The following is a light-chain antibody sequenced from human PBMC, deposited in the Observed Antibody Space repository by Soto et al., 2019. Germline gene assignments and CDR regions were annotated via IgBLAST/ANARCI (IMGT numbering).Light chain of an antibody. V-gene: IGLV2-23*01. CDR2: EGS. CDR3: CSYAGSSTWV. J-gene: IGLJ3*02. CDR1: SSDVGSYNL. Sequence: QSALTQPASVSGSPGQSSTISCTGTSSDVGSYNLVSWNQQHPGKAPKLMIYEGSKRPSGVSNRFSGSKSVNTASLTISGLQAEDEADYYCCSYAGSSTWVFGGGTKLTVL.